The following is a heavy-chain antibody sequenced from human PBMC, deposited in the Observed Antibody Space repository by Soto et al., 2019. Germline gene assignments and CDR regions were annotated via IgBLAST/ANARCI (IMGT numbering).Heavy chain of an antibody. CDR1: GGTFSSYA. CDR2: IIPIFGTA. CDR3: AENLLDSSGYYRSFDY. V-gene: IGHV1-69*01. J-gene: IGHJ4*02. D-gene: IGHD3-22*01. Sequence: QVQLVQSGAEVKKPGSSVKVSCKASGGTFSSYAISWVRQAPGQGLEWTGGIIPIFGTANYAQKFQGRVTITADESTSTAYLELSSLRSEDTAVYYCAENLLDSSGYYRSFDYWGQGTLVTVSS.